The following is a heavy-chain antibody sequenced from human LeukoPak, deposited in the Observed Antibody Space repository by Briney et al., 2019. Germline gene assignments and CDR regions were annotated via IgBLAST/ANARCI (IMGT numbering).Heavy chain of an antibody. CDR1: GGTFSSYA. CDR3: ARGYCSSTSCLFYYYYYMDV. Sequence: SVKVSCKASGGTFSSYAISWVRQAPGQGLEWMGRIIPILGIANYAQKFQGRVTITADKSTSTAYMELSSLRSEDTAVYYCARGYCSSTSCLFYYYYYMDVWGKGTTVTVSS. V-gene: IGHV1-69*04. D-gene: IGHD2-2*01. J-gene: IGHJ6*03. CDR2: IIPILGIA.